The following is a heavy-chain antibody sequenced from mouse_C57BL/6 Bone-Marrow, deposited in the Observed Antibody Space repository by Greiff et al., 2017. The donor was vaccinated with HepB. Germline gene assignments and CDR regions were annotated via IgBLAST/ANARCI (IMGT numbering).Heavy chain of an antibody. Sequence: QVQLKQPGAELVKPGASVKMSCKASGYTFTSYWITWVKQRPGQGLEWIGDIYPGSGSTNYNEKFKSKATLTVDTSSSTAYMQLSSLTSEDSAVYYCAKGATDDGYDKAVNWDYAMDYWGQGTSVTVSS. V-gene: IGHV1-55*01. CDR3: AKGATDDGYDKAVNWDYAMDY. J-gene: IGHJ4*01. D-gene: IGHD2-3*01. CDR2: IYPGSGST. CDR1: GYTFTSYW.